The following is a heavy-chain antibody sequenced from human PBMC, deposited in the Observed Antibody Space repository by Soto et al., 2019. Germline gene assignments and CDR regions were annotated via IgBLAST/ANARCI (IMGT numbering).Heavy chain of an antibody. V-gene: IGHV3-30*18. Sequence: GRSLRLYCAASGFTFNTYGMYWVRQAPGKGLEWVAAISYDGSNKYHADSVKGRFTISRDNSKNTLYLQMNSLRVEDTAVYYCAKDIVRYTYGACDYWGQGALVTVSS. CDR2: ISYDGSNK. D-gene: IGHD5-18*01. CDR3: AKDIVRYTYGACDY. CDR1: GFTFNTYG. J-gene: IGHJ4*02.